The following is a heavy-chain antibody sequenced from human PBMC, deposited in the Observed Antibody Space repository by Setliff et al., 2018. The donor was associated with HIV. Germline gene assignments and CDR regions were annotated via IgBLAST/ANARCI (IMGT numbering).Heavy chain of an antibody. CDR2: ISPDGSAT. D-gene: IGHD2-2*01. CDR1: GFTFSSAW. V-gene: IGHV3-7*01. J-gene: IGHJ4*02. Sequence: LRLSCAASGFTFSSAWMGWVRQAPAKGLEWVANISPDGSATYYVDSVKGRFTISRDNAKNSLYLQLNSLRVEDTAMYYCARGKIVVVPAAMRPFDYWGQGTLVTVSS. CDR3: ARGKIVVVPAAMRPFDY.